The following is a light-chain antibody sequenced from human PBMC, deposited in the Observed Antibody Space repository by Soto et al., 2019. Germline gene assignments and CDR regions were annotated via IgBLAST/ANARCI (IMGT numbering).Light chain of an antibody. V-gene: IGLV2-11*01. CDR2: DVS. J-gene: IGLJ1*01. Sequence: QSVLTQPRSVSVSPGQSVTISCTGTSSDVGGYNYVSWYQQHPGKAPKLMIYDVSKRPSGVPDRFSGSKSGNTASLTISGLQAEDEADYYCCSYAGSYTFPYVFGTGTKVTVL. CDR3: CSYAGSYTFPYV. CDR1: SSDVGGYNY.